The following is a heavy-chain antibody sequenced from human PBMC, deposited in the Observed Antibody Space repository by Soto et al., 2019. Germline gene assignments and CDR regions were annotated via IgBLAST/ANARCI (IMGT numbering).Heavy chain of an antibody. V-gene: IGHV3-74*01. CDR3: AREPQYSSSLDAFDI. J-gene: IGHJ3*02. D-gene: IGHD6-13*01. CDR1: GFTFSSYC. CDR2: INSDGSST. Sequence: PGGSLILSCAASGFTFSSYCMHWVRQAPGKGQVWVSRINSDGSSTSYAYSVKGRFTISRDNAKKTLYLEMNSLRAEDTAVYYCAREPQYSSSLDAFDIWGQGTMVTVSS.